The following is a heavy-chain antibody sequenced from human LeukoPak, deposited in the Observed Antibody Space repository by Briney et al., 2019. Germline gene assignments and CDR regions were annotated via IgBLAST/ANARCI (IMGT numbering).Heavy chain of an antibody. CDR2: ISGSGGST. CDR3: AKDDSTSWFNFDY. CDR1: GFTFSSYA. D-gene: IGHD6-13*01. J-gene: IGHJ4*02. Sequence: GGSLRLSCAASGFTFSSYAMSWVRQAPGKGQAWVSAISGSGGSTYYADSVKGRFTISRDNSKNTLYLQMNSLRAEDTAVYYCAKDDSTSWFNFDYWGQGTLVTVSS. V-gene: IGHV3-23*01.